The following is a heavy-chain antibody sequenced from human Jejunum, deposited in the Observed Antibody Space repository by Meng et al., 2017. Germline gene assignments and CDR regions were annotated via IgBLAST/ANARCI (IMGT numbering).Heavy chain of an antibody. CDR1: GGSSSKYY. J-gene: IGHJ5*01. D-gene: IGHD1-14*01. CDR2: IYYSGST. V-gene: IGHV4-39*07. CDR3: ARDHGSSNWFYY. Sequence: QLQLQESGPGLKPSETLSLTCTVSGGSSSKYYWGWIRQPPGKGLEWIGTIYYSGSTYYNPSLESRVTISVDTSKNEFSLKLSSVTAADTAVYYCARDHGSSNWFYYWGQGTLVTVSS.